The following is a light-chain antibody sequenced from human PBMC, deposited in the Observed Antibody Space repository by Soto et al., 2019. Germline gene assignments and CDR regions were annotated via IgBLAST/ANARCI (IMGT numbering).Light chain of an antibody. CDR2: DVS. J-gene: IGLJ1*01. V-gene: IGLV2-14*01. CDR3: SSYTSSSPYV. Sequence: QAELTQPASVSGSPGQSITISCTGTSSDVGGYNYVSWYQQHPGKAPKLMIYDVSNRPSGVSNRFSGYKSGNTASLTISGLQAEDEADYYCSSYTSSSPYVFGTGTKLTVL. CDR1: SSDVGGYNY.